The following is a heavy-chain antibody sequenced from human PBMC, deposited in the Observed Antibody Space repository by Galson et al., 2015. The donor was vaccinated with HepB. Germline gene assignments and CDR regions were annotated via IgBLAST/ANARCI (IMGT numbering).Heavy chain of an antibody. CDR1: GYTFSSYA. CDR2: INTNTGNP. J-gene: IGHJ3*01. V-gene: IGHV7-4-1*02. D-gene: IGHD6-13*01. CDR3: ARDLTPLIAAAEC. Sequence: SCKASGYTFSSYAMNWVRQAPGQGLEWMGWINTNTGNPTYAQGFTGRFVFSLDTSVSTAYLQISSLKPEDTAAYYCARDLTPLIAAAECWGQGTMVTVSS.